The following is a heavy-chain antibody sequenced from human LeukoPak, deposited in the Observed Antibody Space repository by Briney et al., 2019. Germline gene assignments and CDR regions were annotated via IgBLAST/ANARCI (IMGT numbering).Heavy chain of an antibody. CDR1: GGSISSYY. J-gene: IGHJ4*02. D-gene: IGHD5-12*01. Sequence: PETLSLTCTVSGGSISSYYWSWIRQPPGKGLEWIGYIYYSGSTNYNPSLKSRVTISVDTSKNQFSLKLSAVTAAHTAVYYYARLSSGYGIVYWGQGTLVTVSS. V-gene: IGHV4-59*08. CDR2: IYYSGST. CDR3: ARLSSGYGIVY.